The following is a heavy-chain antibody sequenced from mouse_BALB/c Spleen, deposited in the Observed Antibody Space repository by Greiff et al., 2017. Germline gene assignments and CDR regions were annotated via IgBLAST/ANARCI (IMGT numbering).Heavy chain of an antibody. Sequence: QVQLQQPGAELVRPGASVKLSCKASGYTFTSYWINWVKQRPGQGLEWIGNIYPSDSYTNYNQKFKDKATLTVDKSSSPAYMQLSRPTSEDSAVYYCTRSYDGYTWFAYWGQGTLVTVSA. D-gene: IGHD2-3*01. V-gene: IGHV1-69*02. CDR2: IYPSDSYT. CDR3: TRSYDGYTWFAY. CDR1: GYTFTSYW. J-gene: IGHJ3*01.